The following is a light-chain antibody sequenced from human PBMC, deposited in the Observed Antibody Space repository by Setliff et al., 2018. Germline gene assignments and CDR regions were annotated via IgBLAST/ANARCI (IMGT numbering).Light chain of an antibody. Sequence: QSALTQPPSASGSPGQSVTISCTGTSSDVGGYNYVSWYQQHPGKAPKLMIYEVSKRPSGVPDRFSGSKSGNTASLTVSGLRAEDEADYYCSSYAGSNNPDVFGTGTKVTVL. J-gene: IGLJ1*01. CDR1: SSDVGGYNY. CDR2: EVS. CDR3: SSYAGSNNPDV. V-gene: IGLV2-8*01.